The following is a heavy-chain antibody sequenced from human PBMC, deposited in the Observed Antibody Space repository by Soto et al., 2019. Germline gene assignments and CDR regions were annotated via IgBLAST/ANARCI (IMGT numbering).Heavy chain of an antibody. D-gene: IGHD2-21*01. CDR1: GDSGNTHDW. CDR3: ARRTSSGAIAD. J-gene: IGHJ1*01. CDR2: ISHNDLK. V-gene: IGHV4-4*02. Sequence: SEALSGTCAVSGDSGNTHDWWAWVRQPPGKRPEWIGEISHNDLKNYHPFLKTRLSFSISRDRSSLQFSLSLRSVTATDTAVYFCARRTSSGAIADWPQGKMVPVSS.